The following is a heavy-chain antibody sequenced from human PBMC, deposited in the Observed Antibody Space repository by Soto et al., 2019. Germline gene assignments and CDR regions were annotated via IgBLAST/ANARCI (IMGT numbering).Heavy chain of an antibody. CDR2: IIPIFGTA. CDR1: GGTFSTYA. J-gene: IGHJ6*02. V-gene: IGHV1-69*12. CDR3: ASREHDVIGGNYYSAMDV. D-gene: IGHD1-26*01. Sequence: QVQLVQSGAEVKKPGSSVKVSCKASGGTFSTYAISWVRQAPGQGLEWMGGIIPIFGTADYAQKCQGRFTITADESTSTAYMVLSSLRSEDTAVYYCASREHDVIGGNYYSAMDVWGQGTTVTVSS.